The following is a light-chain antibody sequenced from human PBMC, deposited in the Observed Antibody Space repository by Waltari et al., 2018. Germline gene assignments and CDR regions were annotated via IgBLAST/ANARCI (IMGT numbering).Light chain of an antibody. Sequence: QPALLHPAPVSGSPGQPITIPCPAANVIVNIFLLFPWYQHHPGRNPRLLIYEISQRPSGISNRFSGSKSGNTASLTISGLQPEDEADYFCCSFAGYGIYVFGSGTQVSVL. J-gene: IGLJ1*01. CDR2: EIS. CDR1: NVIVNIFLL. V-gene: IGLV2-23*02. CDR3: CSFAGYGIYV.